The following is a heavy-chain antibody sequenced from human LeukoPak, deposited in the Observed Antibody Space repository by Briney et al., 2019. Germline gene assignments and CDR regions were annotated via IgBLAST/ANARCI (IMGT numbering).Heavy chain of an antibody. Sequence: ASAKVSCKASGYTFTSYDIHWVRQATGQGLEWMGWMRPNSGDSGLAQKFQGRVTMAWNTSMSTAYMELSSLRSEDTAVYFCARDHSDSWIDFWGQGTLVTVSS. D-gene: IGHD6-13*01. J-gene: IGHJ4*02. CDR1: GYTFTSYD. V-gene: IGHV1-8*01. CDR3: ARDHSDSWIDF. CDR2: MRPNSGDS.